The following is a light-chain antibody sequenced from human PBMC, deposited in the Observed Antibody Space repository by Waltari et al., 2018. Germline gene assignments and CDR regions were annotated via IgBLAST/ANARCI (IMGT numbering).Light chain of an antibody. CDR3: QQYGTSPWT. CDR1: QSFTSIY. J-gene: IGKJ1*01. V-gene: IGKV3-20*01. Sequence: EIVLTQSPGALSLSPGERATLSCRASQSFTSIYLAWYQQKPGQAPRLLIYGVSSRATGSPDRFSGSGSGTDFTLTISRLEPEDFAVYYCQQYGTSPWTFGQGTKVEIK. CDR2: GVS.